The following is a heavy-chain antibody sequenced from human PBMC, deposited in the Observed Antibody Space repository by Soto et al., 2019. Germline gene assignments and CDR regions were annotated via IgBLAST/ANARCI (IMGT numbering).Heavy chain of an antibody. CDR1: GATFSSYA. CDR3: ARDKGAYYSHLVY. Sequence: QVLLVQSGAEVKKPGSSVKFSCKLSGATFSSYAMSWMRQAPGQGLEWIGGIIPFFGTPNYAQKFQGRVTITADTSTATSYMELSSLRSDETAVYYCARDKGAYYSHLVYWGQGTLVTVSS. CDR2: IIPFFGTP. J-gene: IGHJ4*02. V-gene: IGHV1-69*06. D-gene: IGHD2-21*01.